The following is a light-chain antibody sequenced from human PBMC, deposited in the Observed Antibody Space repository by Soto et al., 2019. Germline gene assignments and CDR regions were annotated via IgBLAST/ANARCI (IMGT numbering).Light chain of an antibody. CDR1: SXDVGGYNY. Sequence: SALTQPASVSGSPGQSITLSCTGTSXDVGGYNYVSWYQQHPGKAPKLIIYEVTNRPSGVSNRFSASKSGNTASLTISGLQAEDEADYYCSSYKNTDTLVVFGTGTKVTVL. CDR3: SSYKNTDTLVV. V-gene: IGLV2-14*01. CDR2: EVT. J-gene: IGLJ1*01.